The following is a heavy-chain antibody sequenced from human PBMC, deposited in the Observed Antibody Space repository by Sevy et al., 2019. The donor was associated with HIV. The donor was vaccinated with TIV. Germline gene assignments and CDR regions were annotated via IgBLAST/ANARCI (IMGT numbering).Heavy chain of an antibody. J-gene: IGHJ4*02. Sequence: GGYLRLSCAASGFTFSKYSMSWVRQPPGKGLEWVSTLSFGCGEINYADSVKGRFTISRDNSKSSVYLQMNNLRPEDTAVYYCAGERCTKPHDYWGQGTPVTVSS. CDR3: AGERCTKPHDY. D-gene: IGHD2-8*01. V-gene: IGHV3-23*01. CDR2: LSFGCGEI. CDR1: GFTFSKYS.